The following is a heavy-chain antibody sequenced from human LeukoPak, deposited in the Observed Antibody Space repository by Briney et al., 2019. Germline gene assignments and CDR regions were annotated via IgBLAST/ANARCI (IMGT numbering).Heavy chain of an antibody. CDR3: ARDSGYDGDRGALYGMDV. CDR1: GFTFSDYY. Sequence: GGSLTLSCAVSGFTFSDYYMSWIRQAPGKGLEWVSYISSSGSTIYYADSVKGRFTISRDNAKNSLYLQMNSLRAEDTAVYYCARDSGYDGDRGALYGMDVWGQGTTVTVSS. J-gene: IGHJ6*02. CDR2: ISSSGSTI. V-gene: IGHV3-11*01. D-gene: IGHD5-12*01.